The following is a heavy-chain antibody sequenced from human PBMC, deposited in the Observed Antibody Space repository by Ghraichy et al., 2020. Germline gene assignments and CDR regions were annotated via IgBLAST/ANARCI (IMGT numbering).Heavy chain of an antibody. V-gene: IGHV3-21*01. J-gene: IGHJ3*02. D-gene: IGHD2-15*01. CDR2: IDSSSSYI. CDR1: GFTFSSYR. CDR3: ARDPGYCSGGRCFPDAFDI. Sequence: GGSLRLSCAASGFTFSSYRMNWVRQALGKGLEWVSFIDSSSSYIYYADSVKGRFTISRDSAKNSLSLQMNSLRADDTAVYYCARDPGYCSGGRCFPDAFDIWGQGTMVTVSS.